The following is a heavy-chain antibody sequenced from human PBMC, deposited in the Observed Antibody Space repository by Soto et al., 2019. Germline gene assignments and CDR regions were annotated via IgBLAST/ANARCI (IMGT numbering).Heavy chain of an antibody. D-gene: IGHD2-2*02. V-gene: IGHV3-66*01. CDR3: ARDSWYTY. J-gene: IGHJ4*02. CDR1: GFTVSSNQ. Sequence: EVQLVESGGGLVQPGGSLRLSCAASGFTVSSNQMSWVRQAPGKGLEWVSLINVGGITYYADSVKRRFTISRDISKNTLYLQMNSLRAEDTAVYYCARDSWYTYWGQGTLVTVSS. CDR2: INVGGIT.